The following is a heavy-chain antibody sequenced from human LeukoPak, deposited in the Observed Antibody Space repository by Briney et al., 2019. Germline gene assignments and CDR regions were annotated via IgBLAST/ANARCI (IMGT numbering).Heavy chain of an antibody. D-gene: IGHD4-23*01. CDR2: IRGSGDST. CDR3: ARAGTTVVTPGAY. J-gene: IGHJ4*02. Sequence: GGSLRLSCAASGFNFSYYAMTGVPQPPGKGLEWGSSIRGSGDSTYYADSVKGRFTISRDNSKNTLYLQMSSLRAKDTALYYCARAGTTVVTPGAYWGQGTLVTVSS. CDR1: GFNFSYYA. V-gene: IGHV3-23*01.